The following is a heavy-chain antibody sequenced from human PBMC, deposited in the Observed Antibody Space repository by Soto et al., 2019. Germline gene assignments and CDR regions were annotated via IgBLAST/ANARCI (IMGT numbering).Heavy chain of an antibody. CDR2: ISPYNGNT. V-gene: IGHV1-18*01. J-gene: IGHJ6*02. D-gene: IGHD3-16*01. Sequence: QVQLVQSGDEVKKPGASVKVSCKASGYIFVNYGIAWVRQAPGQGLEWMGWISPYNGNTHYATKVQGRLTMTTDTSTSTADMDMGSLTSDDTAVYYWAMVDNYVTPTPQDVWGQGTTVTVSS. CDR3: AMVDNYVTPTPQDV. CDR1: GYIFVNYG.